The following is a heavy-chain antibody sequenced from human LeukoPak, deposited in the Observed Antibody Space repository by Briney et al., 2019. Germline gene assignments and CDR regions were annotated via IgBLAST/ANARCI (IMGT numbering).Heavy chain of an antibody. CDR3: ARIYGGNSDWFDP. CDR1: GGSISTYY. J-gene: IGHJ5*02. Sequence: PSETLSLTCTVSGGSISTYYWSWIRQPQAKGLEWIGHIYYSGSTNYNPSLKSRVTISVDTSKNQFSLKLSSVTAADTAIYYCARIYGGNSDWFDPWGQGTLVTVSS. D-gene: IGHD4-23*01. CDR2: IYYSGST. V-gene: IGHV4-59*08.